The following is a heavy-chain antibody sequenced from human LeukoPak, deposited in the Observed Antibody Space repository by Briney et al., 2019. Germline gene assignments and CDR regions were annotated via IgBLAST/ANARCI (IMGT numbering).Heavy chain of an antibody. CDR1: GFTFSSYS. D-gene: IGHD2-15*01. J-gene: IGHJ3*02. CDR2: ISSSSSTI. Sequence: PGGSLRLSCAASGFTFSSYSMNWVRQAPGKGLEWVSYISSSSSTIYYADSVKGRFTISRDNSKNTLYLQMNSLRAEDTAVYYCAKDPPGYCSGGSCRNDAFDIWGQGTMVAVSS. V-gene: IGHV3-48*01. CDR3: AKDPPGYCSGGSCRNDAFDI.